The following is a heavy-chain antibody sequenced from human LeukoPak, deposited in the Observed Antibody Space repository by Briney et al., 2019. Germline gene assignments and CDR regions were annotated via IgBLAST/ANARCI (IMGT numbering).Heavy chain of an antibody. D-gene: IGHD1-7*01. Sequence: SETLSLTCTVSGGSISSGGYYWSWIRQPPGKGLEWIGYIYHSGSTNYNPSLKSRVTISVDRSKNQFSLKLISVTAADTAVYYCARVVPTALSLELRGVFDYWGQGTLVTVSS. CDR1: GGSISSGGYY. CDR3: ARVVPTALSLELRGVFDY. V-gene: IGHV4-30-2*01. J-gene: IGHJ4*02. CDR2: IYHSGST.